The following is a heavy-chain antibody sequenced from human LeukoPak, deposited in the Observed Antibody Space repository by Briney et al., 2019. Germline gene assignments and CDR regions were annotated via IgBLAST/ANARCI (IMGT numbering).Heavy chain of an antibody. D-gene: IGHD3-10*01. Sequence: ASVKVSCKASGGTFSSYAISWARQAPGQGLEWMGGIIPISGTANYAQKFQGRVTITADESTTTAYMELSSLRYEDTAVYYCARERQHYYGSGSYYNLFEYWGQGTLVTASS. CDR2: IIPISGTA. CDR3: ARERQHYYGSGSYYNLFEY. V-gene: IGHV1-69*13. J-gene: IGHJ4*02. CDR1: GGTFSSYA.